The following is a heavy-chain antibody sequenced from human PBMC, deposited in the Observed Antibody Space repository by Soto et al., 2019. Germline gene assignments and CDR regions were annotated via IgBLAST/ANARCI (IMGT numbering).Heavy chain of an antibody. CDR1: GYNFAIYW. J-gene: IGHJ5*02. CDR3: AVVEITATLCVNWFDP. V-gene: IGHV5-51*01. D-gene: IGHD1-7*01. Sequence: GESLKISCKGSGYNFAIYWIGLGRQMPGEGLEWMGIIYPGGSDTRYSPSFHGHVTISADSSSSTASLQWSSLRSSDTAMYYCAVVEITATLCVNWFDPWGQGTLVTVSS. CDR2: IYPGGSDT.